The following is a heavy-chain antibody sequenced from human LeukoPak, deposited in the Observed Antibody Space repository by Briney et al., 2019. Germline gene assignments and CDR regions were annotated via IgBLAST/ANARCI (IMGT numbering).Heavy chain of an antibody. CDR2: IKQDGSEK. J-gene: IGHJ4*02. CDR3: ARAGQEWFGELGFDQ. Sequence: GGSLRLSCAASGFTFSSYWMSWVRQAPGKGLEWVANIKQDGSEKNYVESVKGRFTISRDNAKNSLYLQTNSLRAEDTALYYCARAGQEWFGELGFDQWGQGTLVIVSS. V-gene: IGHV3-7*01. CDR1: GFTFSSYW. D-gene: IGHD3-10*01.